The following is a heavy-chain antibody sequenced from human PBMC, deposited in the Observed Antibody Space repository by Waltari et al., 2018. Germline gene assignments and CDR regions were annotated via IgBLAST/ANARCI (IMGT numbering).Heavy chain of an antibody. D-gene: IGHD5-12*01. J-gene: IGHJ4*02. CDR3: ARAYSGYDPFDY. CDR2: IYYSGST. V-gene: IGHV4-59*01. Sequence: QVQLQESGPGLVKPSETLSLTCTVSGGSISSYYWSWIRQPPGKGLEWIGYIYYSGSTNYNPSLKSRVTISVDTSKNQFSLKLSSVTAADTAVYYCARAYSGYDPFDYWGQGTLVTVSS. CDR1: GGSISSYY.